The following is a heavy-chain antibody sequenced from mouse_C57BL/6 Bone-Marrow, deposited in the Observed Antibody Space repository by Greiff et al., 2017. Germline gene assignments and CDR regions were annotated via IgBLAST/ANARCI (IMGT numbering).Heavy chain of an antibody. Sequence: VQLQQSGAELVRPGASVKLSCTASGFNIKDDYMHWVKQRPEQGLEWIGWIDPENGDTEYASKFQGKATITAATSSNTAYLQLSSLTSEDTAVYYCTTEGSSYYYAMDYWGQGTSVTVSS. CDR3: TTEGSSYYYAMDY. CDR2: IDPENGDT. CDR1: GFNIKDDY. D-gene: IGHD1-1*01. J-gene: IGHJ4*01. V-gene: IGHV14-4*01.